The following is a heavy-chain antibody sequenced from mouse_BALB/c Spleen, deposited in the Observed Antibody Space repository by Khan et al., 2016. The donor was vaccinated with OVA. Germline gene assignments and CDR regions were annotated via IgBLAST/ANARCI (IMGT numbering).Heavy chain of an antibody. CDR1: GYTFTSYW. J-gene: IGHJ4*01. V-gene: IGHV1S41*01. Sequence: DLVKPGASVKLSCKASGYTFTSYWINWIKQRPGQGLEWIGRIGPGSSNAYYNDMFKDMETLTVDTYSNTSYIQLSSLSYEDSAVYVCARENYYVRSCYAMDYWGQGTSVTVSA. D-gene: IGHD1-1*01. CDR2: IGPGSSNA. CDR3: ARENYYVRSCYAMDY.